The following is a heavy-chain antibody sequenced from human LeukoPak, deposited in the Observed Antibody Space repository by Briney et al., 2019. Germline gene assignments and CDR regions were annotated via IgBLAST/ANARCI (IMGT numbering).Heavy chain of an antibody. CDR2: ISAYNGNT. J-gene: IGHJ4*02. Sequence: APVKVSCKASGYTFTSYGISWVRQAPGQGLEWMGWISAYNGNTNYAQKLQGRVTMTTDTSTSTAYMELRSLRSDDTAVYYCAREIGPRQLHLWGSAFDYWGQGTLVTVSS. CDR3: AREIGPRQLHLWGSAFDY. V-gene: IGHV1-18*01. D-gene: IGHD5-18*01. CDR1: GYTFTSYG.